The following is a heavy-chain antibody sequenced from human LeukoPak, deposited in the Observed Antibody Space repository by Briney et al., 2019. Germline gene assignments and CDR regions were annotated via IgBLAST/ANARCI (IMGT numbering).Heavy chain of an antibody. CDR3: ARNLIPEQLVMNF. D-gene: IGHD6-13*01. CDR2: ISSSSSYI. V-gene: IGHV3-21*04. Sequence: PGGSLRLSCAASGFTSSSYSMNWVRQAPGKGLEWVSSISSSSSYIYYADSVKGRFTISRDNSKNTLYLQMNSLRAEDTAVYYCARNLIPEQLVMNFWGQGTLVTVSS. CDR1: GFTSSSYS. J-gene: IGHJ4*02.